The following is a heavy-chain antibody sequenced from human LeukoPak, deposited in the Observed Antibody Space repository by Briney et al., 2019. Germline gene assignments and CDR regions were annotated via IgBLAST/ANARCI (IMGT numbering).Heavy chain of an antibody. V-gene: IGHV1-2*04. CDR2: INPNSGGT. J-gene: IGHJ5*02. D-gene: IGHD3-10*01. Sequence: GASVKVSCKASGYTFTGYYMHWVRQAPGQGLEWMGWINPNSGGTNYAQKFQGWVTMTRDTSISTAYMELSRLRSDDTAVYYCARSRITMVRTSWGQDWFDPWGQGTLVTVSS. CDR1: GYTFTGYY. CDR3: ARSRITMVRTSWGQDWFDP.